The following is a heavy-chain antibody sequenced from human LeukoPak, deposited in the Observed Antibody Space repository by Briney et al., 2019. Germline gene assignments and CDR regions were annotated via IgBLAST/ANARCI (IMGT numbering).Heavy chain of an antibody. V-gene: IGHV3-21*01. Sequence: PGGSLRLSCAASGFTFSTYAMNWVRQEAGKGLEWVSSISYSGRDKFYADSVKGRFTISRDNAKNSLYLEMNNLRAEDTAVFYCARERTDQLLLDFWGRGALVTVSS. D-gene: IGHD1-1*01. CDR2: ISYSGRDK. J-gene: IGHJ4*02. CDR1: GFTFSTYA. CDR3: ARERTDQLLLDF.